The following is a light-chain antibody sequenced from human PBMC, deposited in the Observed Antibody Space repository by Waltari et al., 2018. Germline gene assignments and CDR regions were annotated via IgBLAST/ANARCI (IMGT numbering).Light chain of an antibody. V-gene: IGKV1-5*03. CDR3: QQYRISPWT. J-gene: IGKJ1*01. CDR2: KAS. Sequence: DIQMTQSPSTLSAFVGDTVTITCRASESINSWLAWYQEKPGKAPKLLIQKASNLESGVPSRFSGIGSGTEFTLTISSLQADDFASYYCQQYRISPWTFGQGTKVEI. CDR1: ESINSW.